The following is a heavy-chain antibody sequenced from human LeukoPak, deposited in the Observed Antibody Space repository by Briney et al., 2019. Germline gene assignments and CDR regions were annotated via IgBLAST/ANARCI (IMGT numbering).Heavy chain of an antibody. CDR2: ISVSGGSA. V-gene: IGHV3-23*01. Sequence: PGGSLRLSCAASGFTFSSYSMNWVRQAPGKGLEWVSVISVSGGSAYYADSVKGRFTISRDNSKNTLYLQMNSLRAEDTAVYYCAKDFYSSGWAPSDYWGQGTLVTVSS. J-gene: IGHJ4*02. D-gene: IGHD6-19*01. CDR1: GFTFSSYS. CDR3: AKDFYSSGWAPSDY.